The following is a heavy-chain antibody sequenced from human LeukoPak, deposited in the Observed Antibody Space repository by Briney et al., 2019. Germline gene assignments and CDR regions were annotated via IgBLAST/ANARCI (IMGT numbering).Heavy chain of an antibody. CDR2: IYYSGST. D-gene: IGHD1-26*01. J-gene: IGHJ4*02. CDR3: ARGEGPYSGSYYFDY. Sequence: PSETLSLTCTVSGGSISSSSYYWGWIRQPPGKGLEWIGSIYYSGSTYYNPSLKSRVTISVDTSKNQFSLKLSSVTAADTAVYYCARGEGPYSGSYYFDYWGPGTLVTVSS. V-gene: IGHV4-39*07. CDR1: GGSISSSSYY.